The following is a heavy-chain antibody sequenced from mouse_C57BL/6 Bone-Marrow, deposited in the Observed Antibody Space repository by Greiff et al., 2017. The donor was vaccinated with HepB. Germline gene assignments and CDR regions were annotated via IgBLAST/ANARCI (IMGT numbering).Heavy chain of an antibody. D-gene: IGHD1-1*01. CDR2: INYDGSST. J-gene: IGHJ1*03. CDR1: GFTFSDYY. CDR3: ARDYYGSWYFDV. Sequence: EVMLVESEGGLVQPGRSMKLSCTASGFTFSDYYMAWVRQVPEKGLEWVANINYDGSSTYYLDSLKSRFIISRDNAKNILYLQMSSLKSEDTATYYCARDYYGSWYFDVWGTGTTVTVSS. V-gene: IGHV5-16*01.